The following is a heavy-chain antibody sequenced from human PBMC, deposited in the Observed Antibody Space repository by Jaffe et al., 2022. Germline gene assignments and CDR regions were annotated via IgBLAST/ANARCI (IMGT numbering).Heavy chain of an antibody. V-gene: IGHV3-23*01. D-gene: IGHD2-21*01. CDR3: ARAYSVQGYYYYYMDV. Sequence: ELKLLESGGDLVQPGGSLRLSCAASGFSFNNFAMSWVRQAPGKGLEWVSAISGTGDETFYADSVKGRFTISRDSSKSMLFLQMTNVSAEDTAMFYCARAYSVQGYYYYYMDVWGKGTTVTVSS. CDR2: ISGTGDET. CDR1: GFSFNNFA. J-gene: IGHJ6*03.